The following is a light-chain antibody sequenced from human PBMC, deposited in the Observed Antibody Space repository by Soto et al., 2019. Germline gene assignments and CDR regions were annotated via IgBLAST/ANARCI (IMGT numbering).Light chain of an antibody. Sequence: LTQPPSVSVAPGQTATISCGENNIDSRTVHWYQQKPGQAPLLVVYDNSFRPSGIPNRFSGSNSGNTATLTISRVEAGDEADYYCQVWDNVDDHIYVFGTGTKV. V-gene: IGLV3-21*02. CDR1: NIDSRT. CDR3: QVWDNVDDHIYV. CDR2: DNS. J-gene: IGLJ1*01.